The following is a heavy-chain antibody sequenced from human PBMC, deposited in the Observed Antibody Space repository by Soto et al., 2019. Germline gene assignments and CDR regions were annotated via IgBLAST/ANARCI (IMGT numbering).Heavy chain of an antibody. CDR1: GFTFSSFG. Sequence: QVHLVESGGGVVQPGRSLRLSCAASGFTFSSFGMHWVRQAPGKGLEWVAVISYDGNNKYYADSVKGRFTISRDNSKNTLYLQMHSLRAEDTAVYFCAKEKLYQAQIAAHRGMDVWGQGTAVTVSS. CDR2: ISYDGNNK. J-gene: IGHJ6*02. D-gene: IGHD6-6*01. V-gene: IGHV3-30*18. CDR3: AKEKLYQAQIAAHRGMDV.